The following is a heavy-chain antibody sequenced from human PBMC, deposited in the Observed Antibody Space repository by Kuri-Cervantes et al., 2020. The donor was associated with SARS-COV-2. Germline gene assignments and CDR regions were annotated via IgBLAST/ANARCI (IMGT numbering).Heavy chain of an antibody. Sequence: GEALKISCAASGFTFSSYAMSWVRQAPGKGLEWVSAISGSGGSTYYADSVEGRFTISRDNSKNTLYLQTNSLRAEYTAVYYCAKEGGDGDYADYYFDYWGQGTLVTVSS. J-gene: IGHJ4*02. D-gene: IGHD4-17*01. CDR1: GFTFSSYA. V-gene: IGHV3-23*01. CDR3: AKEGGDGDYADYYFDY. CDR2: ISGSGGST.